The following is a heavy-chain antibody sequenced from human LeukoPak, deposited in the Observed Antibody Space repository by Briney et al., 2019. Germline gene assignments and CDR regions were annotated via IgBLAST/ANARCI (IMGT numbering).Heavy chain of an antibody. CDR3: ARVQSGSYHQDAFDI. CDR2: IIPIFGTA. D-gene: IGHD1-26*01. J-gene: IGHJ3*02. CDR1: GGTFSSYA. Sequence: SVKVSCKASGGTFSSYAISWVRQAPGQGLEWMGGIIPIFGTANYAQKFQGRVTITTDESTSTAYMELSSLRSEDTAVYYCARVQSGSYHQDAFDIWGQGTMVTVSS. V-gene: IGHV1-69*05.